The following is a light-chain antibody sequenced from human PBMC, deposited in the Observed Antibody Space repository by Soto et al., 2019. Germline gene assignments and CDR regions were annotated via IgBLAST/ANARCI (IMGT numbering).Light chain of an antibody. CDR2: AAS. CDR3: QQSYRPPPIT. Sequence: DIQMTQSPSSLSASVGDRVTITCRASQSIGKFLNWYQQKPGKAPALLIYAASRLQSGVPSRFSGSGSGTDFPLTISRLQPEDLATYYCQQSYRPPPITFGQETRLQIK. J-gene: IGKJ5*01. V-gene: IGKV1-39*01. CDR1: QSIGKF.